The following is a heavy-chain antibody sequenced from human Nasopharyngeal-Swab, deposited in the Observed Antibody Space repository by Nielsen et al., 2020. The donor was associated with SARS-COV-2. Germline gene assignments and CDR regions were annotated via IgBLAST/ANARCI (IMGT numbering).Heavy chain of an antibody. D-gene: IGHD4/OR15-4a*01. CDR3: AREGVKYQVLHNWFDS. CDR1: GFTFNING. CDR2: ISYDGGNQ. Sequence: GESLKISCAASGFTFNINGMHWVRQAPGKGLEWVALISYDGGNQYYADSVKGRFTISRDNSKNTLYLQMNSLRIEDTAVYYCAREGVKYQVLHNWFDSWGQGTLVTVSS. V-gene: IGHV3-30*03. J-gene: IGHJ5*01.